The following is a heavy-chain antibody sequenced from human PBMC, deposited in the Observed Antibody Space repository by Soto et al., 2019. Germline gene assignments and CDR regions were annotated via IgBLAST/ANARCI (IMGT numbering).Heavy chain of an antibody. CDR3: ARANYDFLTGYYPDYFDY. D-gene: IGHD3-9*01. Sequence: SETLSLTCTVSGGSIRTYYWSWIRQPPGKGLEWIGYIYYSGSTNYNPSLKSRVTISVDTSKNQFSLKLSSVTAADTAVYYCARANYDFLTGYYPDYFDYWGQGTLVTVS. V-gene: IGHV4-59*01. CDR1: GGSIRTYY. J-gene: IGHJ4*02. CDR2: IYYSGST.